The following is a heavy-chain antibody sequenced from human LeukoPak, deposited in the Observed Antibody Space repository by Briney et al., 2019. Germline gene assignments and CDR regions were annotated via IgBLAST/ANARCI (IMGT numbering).Heavy chain of an antibody. CDR2: IYSGGST. J-gene: IGHJ3*02. V-gene: IGHV3-53*01. Sequence: GGSLRLCCAASGFTVSSNYMSWVRQAPGKGLEWVSVIYSGGSTYYADSVKGRFTISRDNSKNTLYLQMNSLTAEDTAVYYCARVGVVPAAIPDGFDIWGQGTMVTVSS. CDR3: ARVGVVPAAIPDGFDI. D-gene: IGHD2-2*01. CDR1: GFTVSSNY.